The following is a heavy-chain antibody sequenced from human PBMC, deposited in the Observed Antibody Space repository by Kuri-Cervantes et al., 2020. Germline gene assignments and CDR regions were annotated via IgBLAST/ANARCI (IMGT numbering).Heavy chain of an antibody. D-gene: IGHD3-10*01. J-gene: IGHJ4*02. Sequence: SCTVSGGSINSGSSYWSWIRQPAGRELEWIGRIYTSGSTNYNPSLKSRVTISIDTSKDQFSLKLRSVTAADTAVYYCARRAVGVTRALRDWGQGTLVTVSS. V-gene: IGHV4-61*02. CDR1: GGSINSGSSY. CDR3: ARRAVGVTRALRD. CDR2: IYTSGST.